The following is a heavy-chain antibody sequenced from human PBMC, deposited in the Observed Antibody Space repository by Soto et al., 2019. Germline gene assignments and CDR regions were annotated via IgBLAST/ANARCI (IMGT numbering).Heavy chain of an antibody. J-gene: IGHJ6*02. V-gene: IGHV3-30*18. CDR1: GFTFSSYG. CDR3: ANGVDCSGGSCYSVYYYYGMDV. Sequence: SLRLSCAASGFTFSSYGMHWVRQAPGKGLEWVAVISYDGSNKYYADSVKGRFTISRDNSKNTLYLQMNSLRAEDTAVYYCANGVDCSGGSCYSVYYYYGMDVWGQGTTVTVSS. D-gene: IGHD2-15*01. CDR2: ISYDGSNK.